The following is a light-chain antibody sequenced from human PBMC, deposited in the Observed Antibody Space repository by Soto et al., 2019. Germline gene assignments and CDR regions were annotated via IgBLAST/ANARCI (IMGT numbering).Light chain of an antibody. CDR1: QSVSSSY. Sequence: EIVLTQSPGTLSLSPGARATLSCRASQSVSSSYLAWYQQKPGQAPRLLIYGASSRATGIPDRFSGSGSGTDFTLTISRLEPEDFAMFYCYQYGSTPPTFGEGTKVDI. V-gene: IGKV3-20*01. CDR2: GAS. CDR3: YQYGSTPPT. J-gene: IGKJ4*02.